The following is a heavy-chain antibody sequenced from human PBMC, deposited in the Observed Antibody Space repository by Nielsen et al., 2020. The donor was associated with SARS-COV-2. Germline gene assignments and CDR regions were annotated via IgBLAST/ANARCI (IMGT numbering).Heavy chain of an antibody. Sequence: GESLKISCAASGFTFSTYAMHWVRQAPGKGLEWVAFIAYDGSYKHYADSVKGRFTISRDNSKNTLFLQMDSLRTEDTAVYYCAKVSGWCEAFDYWGQGTLVTVSS. CDR1: GFTFSTYA. J-gene: IGHJ4*02. CDR3: AKVSGWCEAFDY. CDR2: IAYDGSYK. V-gene: IGHV3-30*02. D-gene: IGHD6-19*01.